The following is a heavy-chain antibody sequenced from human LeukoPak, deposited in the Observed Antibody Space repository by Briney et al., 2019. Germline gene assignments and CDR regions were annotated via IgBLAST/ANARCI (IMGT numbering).Heavy chain of an antibody. CDR2: ISAYNGNT. CDR1: GYTFTSYG. V-gene: IGHV1-18*01. CDR3: AREGYDILTGYYCYYCMDV. Sequence: ASVKVSCKASGYTFTSYGISWVRQAPGQGLEWMGWISAYNGNTNYAQKLQGRVTMTTDTSTSTAYMELRSLRSDDTAVYYCAREGYDILTGYYCYYCMDVWGKGTTVTVAS. J-gene: IGHJ6*03. D-gene: IGHD3-9*01.